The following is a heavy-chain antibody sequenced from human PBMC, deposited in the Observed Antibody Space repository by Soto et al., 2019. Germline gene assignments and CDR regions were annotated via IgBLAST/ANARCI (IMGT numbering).Heavy chain of an antibody. CDR2: IIPILGIA. CDR1: GGTFSSYT. V-gene: IGHV1-69*02. D-gene: IGHD2-15*01. Sequence: QVQLVQSGAEVKKPGSSVKVSCKASGGTFSSYTISWVRQAPGQGLEWMGRIIPILGIANYAQKFQGRVTITADKSTSTAYMELSSLRSEDTAVYYWARSHCSGGSCYQGNWFDPWGQGTLVTVSS. J-gene: IGHJ5*02. CDR3: ARSHCSGGSCYQGNWFDP.